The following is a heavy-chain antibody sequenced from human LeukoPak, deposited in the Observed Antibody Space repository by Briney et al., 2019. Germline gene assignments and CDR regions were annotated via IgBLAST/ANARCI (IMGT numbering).Heavy chain of an antibody. D-gene: IGHD1-26*01. V-gene: IGHV3-48*03. CDR1: LFTFSNYE. CDR3: ARKYSASYFGDGGFDY. Sequence: GGALRLSRAPSLFTFSNYEMNCVRQPPGKGLEWISYISSSGSTIYYADSVEGRLTISRDNAKNSLYLQMNSLRVEDTAVYYCARKYSASYFGDGGFDYWGQGTLVTVSS. CDR2: ISSSGSTI. J-gene: IGHJ4*02.